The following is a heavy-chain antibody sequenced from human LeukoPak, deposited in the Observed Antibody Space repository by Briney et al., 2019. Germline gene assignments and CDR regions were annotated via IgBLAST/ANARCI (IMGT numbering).Heavy chain of an antibody. Sequence: GGSLRLSCTASGFTFSNAWMSWVRQAPGKGLEWVGRIKSKPAGGSTDYAAPIKGRFTISRDDSKNTLYLQVNSLKVEDTAVYYCARRDYYYCFDYWGQGTLVTVSS. D-gene: IGHD3-22*01. CDR1: GFTFSNAW. CDR2: IKSKPAGGST. J-gene: IGHJ4*02. V-gene: IGHV3-15*01. CDR3: ARRDYYYCFDY.